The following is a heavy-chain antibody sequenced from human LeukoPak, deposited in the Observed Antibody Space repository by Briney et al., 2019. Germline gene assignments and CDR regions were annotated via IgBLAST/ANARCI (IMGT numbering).Heavy chain of an antibody. D-gene: IGHD5-18*01. CDR1: GGSISSSSYY. CDR2: IYYTGSA. V-gene: IGHV4-39*01. Sequence: SETLSLTCTVSGGSISSSSYYWGWIRQPPGKGLERIGSIYYTGSAYYNPSLKRRVPMSVDTSKNQFSLRLSSVTAADTAVYSCARHPERYSYFDYWGQGTLVTVSS. CDR3: ARHPERYSYFDY. J-gene: IGHJ4*02.